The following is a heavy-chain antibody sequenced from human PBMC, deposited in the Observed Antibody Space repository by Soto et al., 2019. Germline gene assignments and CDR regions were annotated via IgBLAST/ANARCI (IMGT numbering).Heavy chain of an antibody. D-gene: IGHD3-10*01. V-gene: IGHV3-74*03. Sequence: EVQVVESGGGLVQPGGSVRLSCAASGFIFSSYWMHWVRQVPGKGPVWVARINSDGRNTKYTDSVKGRFTISRDNAKNTLYLQMNSLRAEDTAVYYCARAFMARGRDSNWFDPWGQGTVVTVSS. CDR3: ARAFMARGRDSNWFDP. J-gene: IGHJ5*02. CDR1: GFIFSSYW. CDR2: INSDGRNT.